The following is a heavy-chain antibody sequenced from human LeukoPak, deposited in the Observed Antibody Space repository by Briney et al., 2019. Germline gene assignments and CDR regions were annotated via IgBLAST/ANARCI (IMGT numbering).Heavy chain of an antibody. CDR1: GFTLSNYG. V-gene: IGHV3-30*18. D-gene: IGHD3-10*01. Sequence: GGSLRLSCAASGFTLSNYGMHWVRQAPGKGLEWVAVVSYDGNYKYYAASAKGRFAISRDNSKNTLYLQMNSLRVEDAAVYYCTKDVGRLTLVRGEPYYYYGMGVWGKGTTVTVS. CDR3: TKDVGRLTLVRGEPYYYYGMGV. J-gene: IGHJ6*04. CDR2: VSYDGNYK.